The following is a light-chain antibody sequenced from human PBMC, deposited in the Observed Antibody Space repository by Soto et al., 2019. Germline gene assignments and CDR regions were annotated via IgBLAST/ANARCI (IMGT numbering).Light chain of an antibody. V-gene: IGLV2-14*01. CDR3: SAYKGSSTHVV. CDR2: EVS. J-gene: IGLJ2*01. Sequence: QSALTQPASASGSPGQSITISCTGTSSDVGGYNYVSWYQQHPGKAPKLMIYEVSNRPSGVSNRFSGSKSGNTAALTIAGLQAEDEADDYCSAYKGSSTHVVFGGGTKLTVL. CDR1: SSDVGGYNY.